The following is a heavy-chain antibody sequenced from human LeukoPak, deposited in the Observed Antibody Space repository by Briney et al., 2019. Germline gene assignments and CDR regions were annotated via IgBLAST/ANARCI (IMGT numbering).Heavy chain of an antibody. D-gene: IGHD6-19*01. J-gene: IGHJ4*02. CDR2: IKQDGSEK. CDR1: GFTFSSYW. Sequence: GGSLRLSCAASGFTFSSYWMSWVRQAPGKGLEWVANIKQDGSEKYYVDSVKGRFTISRDNAKNSLYLQMNSLRAEDTAVYYCAREVSGIAVAGLFDYWGQGTLVTVSS. CDR3: AREVSGIAVAGLFDY. V-gene: IGHV3-7*01.